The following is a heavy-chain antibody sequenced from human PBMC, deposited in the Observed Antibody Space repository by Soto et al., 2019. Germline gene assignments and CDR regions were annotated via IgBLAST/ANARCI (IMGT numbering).Heavy chain of an antibody. J-gene: IGHJ4*02. V-gene: IGHV4-59*01. CDR1: GCVTGNYY. CDR2: IYDSGTT. Sequence: SESLSLTCRVSGCVTGNYYWSWIRQPPGKGLEWIGYIYDSGTTHYNPSLKGRVTISVDTSKSQFSLNLNSVTAADTAVYYCARGFTTGTSPYDYWGPGTRVTVSS. D-gene: IGHD1-1*01. CDR3: ARGFTTGTSPYDY.